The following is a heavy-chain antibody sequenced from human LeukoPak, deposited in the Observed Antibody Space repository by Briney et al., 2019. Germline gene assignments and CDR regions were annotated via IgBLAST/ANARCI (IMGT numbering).Heavy chain of an antibody. CDR1: GGSISSSSYY. V-gene: IGHV4-39*07. CDR2: IYYSGST. CDR3: ARDRGSYGPDAFDI. Sequence: SETLSLTCTVSGGSISSSSYYWGWIRQPPGKGLEWIGSIYYSGSTYYNPSLKSRVTISVDTSKNQFSLKLSSVTAADTAVYYCARDRGSYGPDAFDIWGQGTMVTVSS. J-gene: IGHJ3*02. D-gene: IGHD5-18*01.